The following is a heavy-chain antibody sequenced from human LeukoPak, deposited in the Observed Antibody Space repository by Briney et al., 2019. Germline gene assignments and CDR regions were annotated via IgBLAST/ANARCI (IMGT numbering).Heavy chain of an antibody. V-gene: IGHV4-59*08. Sequence: PSETLSLTCSVFDGSISNYYWSWIRQPPGKGLEWIGYAYYSGSTTYNPSLESRVTISVDTSKNQFSLKLTAVTAADTAVYYCARHGQQLVPYYELDYWGQGTLVTVSS. CDR3: ARHGQQLVPYYELDY. J-gene: IGHJ4*02. D-gene: IGHD6-13*01. CDR1: DGSISNYY. CDR2: AYYSGST.